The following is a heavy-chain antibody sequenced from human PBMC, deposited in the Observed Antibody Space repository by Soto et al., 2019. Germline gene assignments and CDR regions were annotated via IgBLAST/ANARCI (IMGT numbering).Heavy chain of an antibody. V-gene: IGHV4-34*01. D-gene: IGHD3-10*01. J-gene: IGHJ6*02. Sequence: PSETLSLTCAFYGGSFSNYYWSWIRQPPGKGLECIGEINHSGGTNYNPSLKSRVTMSVDTSKNQFSLELTSVTAADTAVYYCARGLRASYGVRLSYSYYGMDVWGQATTVTVSS. CDR2: INHSGGT. CDR1: GGSFSNYY. CDR3: ARGLRASYGVRLSYSYYGMDV.